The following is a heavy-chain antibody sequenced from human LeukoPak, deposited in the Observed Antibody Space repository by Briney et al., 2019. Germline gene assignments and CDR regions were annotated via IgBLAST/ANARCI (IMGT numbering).Heavy chain of an antibody. CDR1: GFTFSRNG. Sequence: PGGSLRLSCAASGFTFSRNGMHWVRQATGKGLVWVSRISPEGSGTTYADSVKGRFTISRDNAKNTLYLQMNSLRDEDAAVYHCTRVQAGRSGLMDVWGRGTTVTVSS. J-gene: IGHJ6*02. CDR3: TRVQAGRSGLMDV. CDR2: ISPEGSGT. V-gene: IGHV3-74*01. D-gene: IGHD2-8*02.